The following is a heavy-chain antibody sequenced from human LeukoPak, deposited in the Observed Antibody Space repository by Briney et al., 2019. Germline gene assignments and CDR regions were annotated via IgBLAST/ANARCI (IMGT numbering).Heavy chain of an antibody. V-gene: IGHV4-59*01. J-gene: IGHJ4*02. Sequence: PETLSLSCTVSGVSISSYYRSWIRQPPGKGLELIGYIYYIGSTNYNPSLKSRATISVDTSKNQLSLKLSSVTAADTAVDYCARGVVADDYWGQGTLVTVSS. CDR1: GVSISSYY. D-gene: IGHD3-22*01. CDR2: IYYIGST. CDR3: ARGVVADDY.